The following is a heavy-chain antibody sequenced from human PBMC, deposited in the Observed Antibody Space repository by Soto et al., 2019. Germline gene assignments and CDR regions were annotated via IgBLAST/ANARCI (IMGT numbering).Heavy chain of an antibody. CDR2: ISAYNGNT. J-gene: IGHJ3*02. V-gene: IGHV1-18*01. D-gene: IGHD3-16*01. CDR3: ATDSRNKCWSKQMYFWYDDAFDI. CDR1: GYTFTSYG. Sequence: GAAVKVSCKASGYTFTSYGISWVRQAPGQGLEWMGWISAYNGNTNYAQKLQGRVTMTTDTSTSTAYMELRSLRSDDTAVYYCATDSRNKCWSKQMYFWYDDAFDIWGQGIMVNVS.